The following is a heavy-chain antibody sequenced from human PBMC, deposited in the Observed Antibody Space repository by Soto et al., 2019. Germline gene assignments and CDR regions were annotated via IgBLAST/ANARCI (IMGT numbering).Heavy chain of an antibody. Sequence: GGSLRLSCAASGFTFSSYAMHWVRQAPGKGLEWVAVISYDGSNKYYADSVKGRFTISRDNSKNTLYLQMNSLRAEDTAVYYCARDGGSGYSSSWSPYYYYGMDVWGQGTTVTVSS. D-gene: IGHD6-13*01. J-gene: IGHJ6*02. V-gene: IGHV3-30-3*01. CDR2: ISYDGSNK. CDR3: ARDGGSGYSSSWSPYYYYGMDV. CDR1: GFTFSSYA.